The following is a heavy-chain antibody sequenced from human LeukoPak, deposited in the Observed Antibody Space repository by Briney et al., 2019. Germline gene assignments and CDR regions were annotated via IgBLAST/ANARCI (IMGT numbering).Heavy chain of an antibody. J-gene: IGHJ4*02. Sequence: SETLSLTCTVSGGSISSYYWSWIRQPPGKGLEWIGEINHSGSTNYNPSLKSRVTISVDTSKNQFSLKLSSVTAADTAVYYCARGRRIDFWSGYYDYWGQGTLVTVSS. D-gene: IGHD3-3*01. CDR1: GGSISSYY. CDR3: ARGRRIDFWSGYYDY. V-gene: IGHV4-34*01. CDR2: INHSGST.